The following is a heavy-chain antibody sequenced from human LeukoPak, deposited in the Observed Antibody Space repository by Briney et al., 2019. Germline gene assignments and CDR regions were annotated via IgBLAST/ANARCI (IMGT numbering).Heavy chain of an antibody. J-gene: IGHJ4*02. Sequence: GGSLRLSCAASGFTFSAYGMHWVRQAPGKGLEWVAVILYDESNKYYSDSVKGRFTISRDNSKNTVHLQMSSLRAEDTAVYYCAKDGSYGGNSQYYFDYWGQGTLVTVSS. V-gene: IGHV3-30*18. CDR3: AKDGSYGGNSQYYFDY. D-gene: IGHD4-23*01. CDR1: GFTFSAYG. CDR2: ILYDESNK.